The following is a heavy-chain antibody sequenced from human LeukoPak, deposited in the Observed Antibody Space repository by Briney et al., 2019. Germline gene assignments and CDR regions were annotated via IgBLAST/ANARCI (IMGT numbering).Heavy chain of an antibody. V-gene: IGHV3-15*01. CDR2: IKSKTDGGTT. Sequence: AGGSLRLSCAASGFAFSNAWMSWVRQAPGKGLEWVGRIKSKTDGGTTDYAAPVKGRFTISRDDSKNTLYLQMNSLRAEDTAVYYCARDDRDAGIGAAGATFDYWGQGTLVTVSS. D-gene: IGHD6-13*01. CDR1: GFAFSNAW. J-gene: IGHJ4*02. CDR3: ARDDRDAGIGAAGATFDY.